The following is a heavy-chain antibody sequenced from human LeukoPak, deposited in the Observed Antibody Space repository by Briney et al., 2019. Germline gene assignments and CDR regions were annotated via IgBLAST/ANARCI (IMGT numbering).Heavy chain of an antibody. CDR2: ISYDGSNK. V-gene: IGHV3-30*04. CDR3: AREPNRGVRYFDWLLYL. D-gene: IGHD3-9*01. CDR1: GFTFSSYA. Sequence: GRSLRLSCAASGFTFSSYAMHWVRQAPGKGLEWVAVISYDGSNKYYADSVKGRFTISRDNSKNTLYLQMNSLRAEDTAVYYCAREPNRGVRYFDWLLYLWGQGTLVTVSS. J-gene: IGHJ5*02.